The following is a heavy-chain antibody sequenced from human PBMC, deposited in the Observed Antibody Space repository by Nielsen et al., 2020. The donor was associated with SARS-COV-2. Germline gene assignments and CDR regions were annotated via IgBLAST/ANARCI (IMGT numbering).Heavy chain of an antibody. Sequence: ASVKVSCKASGGTFSSYTISWVRQAPGKGLEWMGGFDPEDGETIYAQKFQGRVTMTEDTSTDTAYMELSSLRSEDTAVYYCATGYSTLYWGQGTLVTVSS. CDR3: ATGYSTLY. V-gene: IGHV1-24*01. CDR2: FDPEDGET. CDR1: GGTFSSYT. D-gene: IGHD5-18*01. J-gene: IGHJ4*02.